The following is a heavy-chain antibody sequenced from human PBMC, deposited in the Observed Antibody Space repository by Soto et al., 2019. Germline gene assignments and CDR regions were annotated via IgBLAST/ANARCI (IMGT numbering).Heavy chain of an antibody. J-gene: IGHJ5*01. CDR3: AKLGDAVSGYFDF. D-gene: IGHD3-3*01. V-gene: IGHV3-30*18. CDR2: VSFDGSHK. CDR1: GFTFSSYA. Sequence: QVQLVQSGGGVVQPGGSLRLSCAASGFTFSSYAIHWVRQAPGKGLEWVADVSFDGSHKTYAVPVRGRFTISRDNSKKTVYLQMNSLRAEDTALYYCAKLGDAVSGYFDFWGQGIQVAVSS.